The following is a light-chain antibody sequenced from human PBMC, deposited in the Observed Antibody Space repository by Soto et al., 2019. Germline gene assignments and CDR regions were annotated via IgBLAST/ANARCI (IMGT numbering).Light chain of an antibody. Sequence: QSALTQPRSVSGSPGQSVTISCTGTSSDVGGYNYVSWYQQHPGKAPKLMIYDVSERPSGVPDRCSGSKSGNTASLTISGLQAEDEADYYCCSYAGSPYVFGTGTKLTVL. V-gene: IGLV2-11*01. J-gene: IGLJ1*01. CDR3: CSYAGSPYV. CDR2: DVS. CDR1: SSDVGGYNY.